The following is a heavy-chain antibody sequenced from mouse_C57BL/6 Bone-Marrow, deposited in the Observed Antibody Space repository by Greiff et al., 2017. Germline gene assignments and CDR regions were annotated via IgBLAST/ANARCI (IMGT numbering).Heavy chain of an antibody. V-gene: IGHV1-58*01. CDR1: GYTFTSYG. D-gene: IGHD2-5*01. Sequence: EVQLQQSGAELVRPGSSVKMSCKTSGYTFTSYGINWVKQRPGQGLEWIGYIYIGTGYTEYNEKFKGKATLTSDTSSSTAYMQLSSLTSEDSAIYFCAAYYSNPGWFAYWGQGTLVTVSA. CDR2: IYIGTGYT. J-gene: IGHJ3*01. CDR3: AAYYSNPGWFAY.